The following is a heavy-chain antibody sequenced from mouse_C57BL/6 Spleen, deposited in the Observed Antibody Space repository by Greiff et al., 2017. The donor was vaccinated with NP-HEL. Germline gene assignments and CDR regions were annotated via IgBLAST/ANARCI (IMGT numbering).Heavy chain of an antibody. CDR3: ARSRGGNYSDYAMDY. Sequence: VQLQQSGAELVKPGASVKISCKASGYAFSSYWMNWVKQRPGKGLEWIGQLYPGDGDTNYNGKFKGKATLTADKSSSQAYMQRSSLTSEDSAVYFGARSRGGNYSDYAMDYWGQGTSVTVSS. D-gene: IGHD1-3*01. CDR2: LYPGDGDT. V-gene: IGHV1-80*01. CDR1: GYAFSSYW. J-gene: IGHJ4*01.